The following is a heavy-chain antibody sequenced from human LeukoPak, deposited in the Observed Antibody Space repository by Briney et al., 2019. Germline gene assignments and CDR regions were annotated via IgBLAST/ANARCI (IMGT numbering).Heavy chain of an antibody. V-gene: IGHV4-39*01. J-gene: IGHJ5*02. D-gene: IGHD3/OR15-3a*01. CDR3: ARLKDWYDNGSDKWFDP. Sequence: SETLSLTCTVSGDSVSSSSYCWDWIRQPPGKGLEWIGSISSDGNTHYNTSLKSRVTMSVDTSKNQFSLKLTPVTAADTAVYFCARLKDWYDNGSDKWFDPWGQGTLVTVSS. CDR2: ISSDGNT. CDR1: GDSVSSSSYC.